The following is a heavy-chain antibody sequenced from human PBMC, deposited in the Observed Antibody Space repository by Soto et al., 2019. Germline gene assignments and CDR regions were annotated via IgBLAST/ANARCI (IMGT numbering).Heavy chain of an antibody. Sequence: GGSLRLSCAASGFTFSSYSMNWVRQAPGKGLEWVSYISPSSSTIYYADSVKGRFTISRDNARNSLFLLMNSLRAEDTAVYYCARDVDWAFDYWGRGTLVTVSS. V-gene: IGHV3-48*04. J-gene: IGHJ4*02. CDR3: ARDVDWAFDY. CDR1: GFTFSSYS. D-gene: IGHD3-9*01. CDR2: ISPSSSTI.